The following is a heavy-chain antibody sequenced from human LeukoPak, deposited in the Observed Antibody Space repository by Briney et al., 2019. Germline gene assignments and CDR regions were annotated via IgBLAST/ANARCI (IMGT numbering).Heavy chain of an antibody. CDR3: AKESLR. Sequence: GGTLRLSCAASGFTFSTYGMSWVRQAPGKGLEWVSGISGSGGSTYYAESVKGRFTISRDNSKNTLYLQMNSLRSDDTAVYYCAKESLRWGQGTLVTVSS. V-gene: IGHV3-23*01. CDR2: ISGSGGST. J-gene: IGHJ4*02. CDR1: GFTFSTYG.